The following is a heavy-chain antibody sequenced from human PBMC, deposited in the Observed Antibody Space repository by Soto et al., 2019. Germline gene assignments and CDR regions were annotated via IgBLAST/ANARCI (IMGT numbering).Heavy chain of an antibody. Sequence: EVQLLESGGDLVQPGGSLRLSCAASGFTFSSYAMSWVRQAPGKGLEWVSALSAGGTSEYYTVSVEGRFTISRDNSKNILYLQMNSLRADDTAIYYCARGTYGDYDFWGQGTLVTVSS. V-gene: IGHV3-23*01. CDR3: ARGTYGDYDF. J-gene: IGHJ4*02. D-gene: IGHD4-17*01. CDR2: LSAGGTSE. CDR1: GFTFSSYA.